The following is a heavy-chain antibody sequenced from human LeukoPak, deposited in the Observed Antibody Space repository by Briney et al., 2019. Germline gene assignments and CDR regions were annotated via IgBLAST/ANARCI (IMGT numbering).Heavy chain of an antibody. V-gene: IGHV1-69*13. Sequence: ASVKVSCKASGGTFSSYAISWVRQAPGQGLEWMGGIIPIFGAANYAQKFQGRVTITADESTSTAYMELSSLRSEDTAVYYCARYYSGWYYFDYWGQGTLVTVSS. CDR2: IIPIFGAA. D-gene: IGHD6-19*01. J-gene: IGHJ4*02. CDR3: ARYYSGWYYFDY. CDR1: GGTFSSYA.